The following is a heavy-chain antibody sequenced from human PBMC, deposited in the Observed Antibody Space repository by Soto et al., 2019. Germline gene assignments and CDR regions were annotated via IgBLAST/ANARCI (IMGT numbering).Heavy chain of an antibody. CDR3: ARTDYGDYVRGAFDI. J-gene: IGHJ3*02. CDR2: ISGSSSYI. Sequence: EVQLVESGGGLVKPGGSLRLFCAASGFTFSSHNMNWVRQAPGKGLEWVSCISGSSSYIFYADSVKGRFTISRDNAKNSLYLQMHSLRVEDTAVYCCARTDYGDYVRGAFDIWGQGTMVTVSS. D-gene: IGHD4-17*01. CDR1: GFTFSSHN. V-gene: IGHV3-21*01.